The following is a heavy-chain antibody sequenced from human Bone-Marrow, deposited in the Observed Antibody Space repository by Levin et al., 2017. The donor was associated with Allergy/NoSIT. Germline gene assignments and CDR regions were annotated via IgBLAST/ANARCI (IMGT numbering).Heavy chain of an antibody. V-gene: IGHV3-48*03. CDR2: ISSSGSTI. D-gene: IGHD5-18*01. J-gene: IGHJ4*02. Sequence: GGSLRLSCAASGFTFSSYEMNWVRQAPGKGLEWVSYISSSGSTIYYADSVKGRFTISRDNAKNSLYLQMNSLRAEDTAVYYCARGAIQLWGYGLFVYWGQGTLVTVSS. CDR3: ARGAIQLWGYGLFVY. CDR1: GFTFSSYE.